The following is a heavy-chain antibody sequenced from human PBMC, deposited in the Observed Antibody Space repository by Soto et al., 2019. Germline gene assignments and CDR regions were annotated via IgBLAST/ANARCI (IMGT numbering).Heavy chain of an antibody. CDR3: ARDQGYYESSGYFDY. CDR1: GFTFSDYY. CDR2: ISSSGSII. J-gene: IGHJ4*02. D-gene: IGHD3-22*01. V-gene: IGHV3-11*01. Sequence: GGSLRLSCAASGFTFSDYYMSWIRQAPGKGLEWVSYISSSGSIIYYADSVKGRFTISRDNAKNSLYLQMNSLRAEDTAVYYCARDQGYYESSGYFDYWGQGTLVTVSA.